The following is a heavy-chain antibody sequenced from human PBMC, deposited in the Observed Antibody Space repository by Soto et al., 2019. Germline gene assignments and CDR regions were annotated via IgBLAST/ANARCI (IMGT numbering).Heavy chain of an antibody. CDR1: GGSISSSSYS. V-gene: IGHV4-39*01. Sequence: PSETLSLTCTVSGGSISSSSYSWGWIRQPPGKGLEWIGNIYYSGSTSYNPSLKSRVTISADTSKKQFSLKLSSVTAADTAVYYCASDRYGDYAFDYWGHGTLVTVS. J-gene: IGHJ4*01. CDR3: ASDRYGDYAFDY. CDR2: IYYSGST. D-gene: IGHD4-17*01.